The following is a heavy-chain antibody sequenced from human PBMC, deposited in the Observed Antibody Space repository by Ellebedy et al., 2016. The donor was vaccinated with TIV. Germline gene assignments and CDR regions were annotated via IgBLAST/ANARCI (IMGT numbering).Heavy chain of an antibody. CDR1: GYTLTELL. V-gene: IGHV1-24*01. CDR2: FDPEDGKT. D-gene: IGHD5-18*01. J-gene: IGHJ6*02. CDR3: ATLIRYTYGRRGMDF. Sequence: ASVKVSCKVSGYTLTELLMHWVRQAPGKGLEWMGGFDPEDGKTIYAQKFQGRVTMTEDTSTEPAYLKLSSLRSEDTAVYYFATLIRYTYGRRGMDFWGQGTTVTVSS.